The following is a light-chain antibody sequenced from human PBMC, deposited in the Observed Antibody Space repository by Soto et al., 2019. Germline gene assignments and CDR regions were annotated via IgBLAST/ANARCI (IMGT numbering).Light chain of an antibody. J-gene: IGKJ4*01. CDR3: QPYNNWPLT. CDR1: QDIRSD. V-gene: IGKV1-6*01. Sequence: AIQMTQFPSSLSASVGDRVTITCRASQDIRSDLGWYQQRPGKAPKLLIYATSSLQSGVPSRFSGSGSGTEFTLTINSLQSEDFAVYYCQPYNNWPLTFGGGTKVDIK. CDR2: ATS.